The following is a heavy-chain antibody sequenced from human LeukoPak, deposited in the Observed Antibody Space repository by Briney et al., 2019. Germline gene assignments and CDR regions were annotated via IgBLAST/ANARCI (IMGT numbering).Heavy chain of an antibody. V-gene: IGHV4-59*01. Sequence: PSETLSLTCTVSVGSINNYFWNWIRQPPGKGLEWIGYMYYTGSSSYSPSLKSRVTISVDTSKNQFSLKLSSVATADTAIYYCARGSIPTQNWFDPWGQGTPVTVSS. J-gene: IGHJ5*02. CDR1: VGSINNYF. D-gene: IGHD2-2*01. CDR3: ARGSIPTQNWFDP. CDR2: MYYTGSS.